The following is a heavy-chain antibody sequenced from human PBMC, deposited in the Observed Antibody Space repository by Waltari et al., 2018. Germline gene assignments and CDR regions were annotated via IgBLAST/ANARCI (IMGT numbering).Heavy chain of an antibody. CDR2: IRHPGST. J-gene: IGHJ5*02. CDR3: TRGGNYDFWSHRPFVDP. D-gene: IGHD3-3*01. CDR1: GASFSDYY. Sequence: QVQLQQWGAGLLGPSETLSLTCAVYGASFSDYYWGWVRQPPGKGLEWIGQIRHPGSTNSRPSLKSRVTISIATPRSQFSLRLSSVTAADPALYFCTRGGNYDFWSHRPFVDPWGQGTLVTVSS. V-gene: IGHV4-34*01.